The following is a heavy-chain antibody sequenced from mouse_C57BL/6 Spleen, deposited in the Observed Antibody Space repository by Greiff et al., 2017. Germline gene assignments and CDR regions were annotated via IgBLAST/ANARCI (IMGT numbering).Heavy chain of an antibody. V-gene: IGHV1-82*01. Sequence: QVQLQQSGPELVKPGASVKISCKASGYAFRSSWMNWVKQRPGKGLEWIGRIYPGDGDTNYNGKFKGKATLTADKSSSTAYMQLSSLTSEDSAVYFWARQLRLGFDYWGQGTTLTVSS. CDR3: ARQLRLGFDY. J-gene: IGHJ2*01. D-gene: IGHD3-2*02. CDR1: GYAFRSSW. CDR2: IYPGDGDT.